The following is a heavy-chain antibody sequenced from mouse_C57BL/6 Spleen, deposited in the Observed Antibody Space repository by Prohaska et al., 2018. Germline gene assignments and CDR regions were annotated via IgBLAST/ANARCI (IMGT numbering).Heavy chain of an antibody. CDR1: GFTFSNYW. V-gene: IGHV6-3*01. D-gene: IGHD4-1*01. CDR3: TGDLGGLDY. CDR2: IRLKADNYAT. Sequence: EVKLEESGGGLVQPGGSMKLSCVASGFTFSNYWMNWVRQSPEKGLEWVAQIRLKADNYATNYAESVKGRVTISRDDSKSSVYLQMNNLRSEDTGIYYCTGDLGGLDYWGQGTTLTVSS. J-gene: IGHJ2*01.